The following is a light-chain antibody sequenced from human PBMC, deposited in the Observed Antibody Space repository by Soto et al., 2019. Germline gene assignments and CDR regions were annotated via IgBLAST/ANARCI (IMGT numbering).Light chain of an antibody. CDR3: QQYGSSPLT. CDR2: GAS. V-gene: IGKV3-20*01. CDR1: QSGSSSY. J-gene: IGKJ4*01. Sequence: VDFTQSPGTLSLSPGERATLSCRASQSGSSSYLAWYQQKPGQAPRLLMYGASSRATGIPDRFSGSGSGTDFTLTISRLEPEDFAVYYCQQYGSSPLTFGGGTKVDIK.